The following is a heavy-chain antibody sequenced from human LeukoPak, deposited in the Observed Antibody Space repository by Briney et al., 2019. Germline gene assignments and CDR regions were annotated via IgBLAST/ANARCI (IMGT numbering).Heavy chain of an antibody. J-gene: IGHJ6*02. Sequence: ASVKVSCKVSGYTLTELSMHWVRQAPGKGLEWMGGFDPEDGETIYAQKFQGRVTMTEDTSTDTAYMELSSLRSEDTAVYYCATGREWLPPYGMDVWGQGTTVTVSS. D-gene: IGHD3-3*01. CDR2: FDPEDGET. CDR1: GYTLTELS. V-gene: IGHV1-24*01. CDR3: ATGREWLPPYGMDV.